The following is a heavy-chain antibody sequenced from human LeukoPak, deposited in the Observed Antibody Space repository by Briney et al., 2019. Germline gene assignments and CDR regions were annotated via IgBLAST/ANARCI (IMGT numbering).Heavy chain of an antibody. D-gene: IGHD6-19*01. CDR1: GIIFGNYW. J-gene: IGHJ4*02. V-gene: IGHV3-7*05. CDR2: IKPDGREK. Sequence: GGSMRLSCAASGIIFGNYWMTCVRPAPEKGLEGGANIKPDGREKYYVESVEGRFTISRDNAKNSLFLEMNSLRAEDTAVYYCARGRMAVAGSYEYWGQGTLVTVSS. CDR3: ARGRMAVAGSYEY.